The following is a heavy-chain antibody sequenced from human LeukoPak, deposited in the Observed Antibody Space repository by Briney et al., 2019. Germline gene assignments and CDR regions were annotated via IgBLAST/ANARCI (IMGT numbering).Heavy chain of an antibody. CDR2: VHKTGSI. CDR3: TKYGGSPANYFDS. V-gene: IGHV4-59*08. CDR1: GDSISAYY. D-gene: IGHD1-26*01. Sequence: PSETLSLTCTASGDSISAYYWSWVRQPPGKGLEWIAFVHKTGSINCNPSLKSRATISMDTSNSQFSLHVNSVTAADTAVYYCTKYGGSPANYFDSWGPGTLVTVSP. J-gene: IGHJ4*02.